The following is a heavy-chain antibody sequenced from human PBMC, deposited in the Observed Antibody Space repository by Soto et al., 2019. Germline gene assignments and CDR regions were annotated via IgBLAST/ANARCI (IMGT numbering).Heavy chain of an antibody. V-gene: IGHV5-51*01. CDR3: ARALKAYRVVRPRAYADHYYYYGMDV. Sequence: GESLKISCKGSGYSFTSYWIGWVRQMPGKGLEWMGIIYPGDSDTRYSPSFQGQVTISADKSISTAYLQWSSLKASDTAMYYCARALKAYRVVRPRAYADHYYYYGMDVWGQGTTVTVSS. D-gene: IGHD2-21*01. CDR2: IYPGDSDT. J-gene: IGHJ6*02. CDR1: GYSFTSYW.